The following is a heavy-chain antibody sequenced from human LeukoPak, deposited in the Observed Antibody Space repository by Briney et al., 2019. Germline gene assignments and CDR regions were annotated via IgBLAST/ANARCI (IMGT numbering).Heavy chain of an antibody. V-gene: IGHV4-59*08. CDR3: ARRQELPRRGWFDP. Sequence: SETLSLTCTVSGGSISSYYWSWIRQPPGKGLEWIGYIYYSGSTNYNPSLKSRVTISVDTSKNQFSLKLSSVTAADTAVYYCARRQELPRRGWFDPWGQGTLVTVSS. CDR2: IYYSGST. J-gene: IGHJ5*02. CDR1: GGSISSYY. D-gene: IGHD1-26*01.